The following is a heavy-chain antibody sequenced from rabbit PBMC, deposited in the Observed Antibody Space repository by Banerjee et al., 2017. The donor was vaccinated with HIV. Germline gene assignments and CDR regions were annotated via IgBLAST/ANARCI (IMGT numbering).Heavy chain of an antibody. CDR3: ARDAGYAGSNL. J-gene: IGHJ4*01. V-gene: IGHV1S40*01. D-gene: IGHD4-2*01. CDR2: IYAGSSGST. Sequence: QSLEESGGDLVKPGASLTLTCTASGFSFSSSYYMCWVRQAPGKGLEWIGCIYAGSSGSTYYASWAKGRFTISKTSSTTVTLQMTSLTAADTATYFCARDAGYAGSNLWGQGTLVTVS. CDR1: GFSFSSSYY.